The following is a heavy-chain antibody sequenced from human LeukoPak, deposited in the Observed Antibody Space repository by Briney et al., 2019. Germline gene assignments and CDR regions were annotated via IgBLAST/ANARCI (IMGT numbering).Heavy chain of an antibody. CDR2: LYIDGNT. J-gene: IGHJ4*02. D-gene: IGHD1-14*01. CDR1: GFTVITND. Sequence: PGGSLRLSCAASGFTVITNDMTWVRQAPGKGLEWGSVLYIDGNTKYAASVQGRFTISRDNSKNTLYLEMNSLSPDDTAVYYCARGVEPLAANTLAYWGQGTLVTVSS. V-gene: IGHV3-53*01. CDR3: ARGVEPLAANTLAY.